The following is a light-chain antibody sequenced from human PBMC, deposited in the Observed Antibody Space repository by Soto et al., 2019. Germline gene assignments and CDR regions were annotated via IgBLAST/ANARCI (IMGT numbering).Light chain of an antibody. CDR1: SSDVGAYNY. V-gene: IGLV2-11*01. CDR3: CSYAGTYTLYV. Sequence: QSVLTQPRSVSGSPGQSVTISCTGTSSDVGAYNYVSWYQQHPGKAPKLMIYDVTKRPSGVPDRFSGSKSGNTAPLTISGLQGEDEADYYCCSYAGTYTLYVFGTGTKVTVL. J-gene: IGLJ1*01. CDR2: DVT.